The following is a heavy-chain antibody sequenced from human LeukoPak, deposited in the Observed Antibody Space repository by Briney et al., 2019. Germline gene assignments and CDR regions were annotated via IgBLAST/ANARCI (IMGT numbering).Heavy chain of an antibody. CDR2: ISWNSGSI. J-gene: IGHJ5*02. D-gene: IGHD1-26*01. V-gene: IGHV3-9*01. Sequence: PGGSLRLSCAASGFTFDDYGMHWVRQAPGKGLEWVSGISWNSGSISYADSVRGRFTISRDNAKNSLYLQMNSLRAEDTALYYCAKDSYSGSDNWFDPWGQGTLVTVSS. CDR3: AKDSYSGSDNWFDP. CDR1: GFTFDDYG.